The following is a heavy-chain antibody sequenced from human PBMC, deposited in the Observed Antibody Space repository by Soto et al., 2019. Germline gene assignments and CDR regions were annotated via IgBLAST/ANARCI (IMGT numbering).Heavy chain of an antibody. CDR1: GGTFSSSA. J-gene: IGHJ4*02. CDR2: IIPIFGTV. V-gene: IGHV1-69*01. CDR3: ATDRGYFSGWRFDY. Sequence: QVQLVQSGAEVKKPGSSVKVSCKASGGTFSSSAISWVRQAPGQGLDWVGGIIPIFGTVQYAQKFQGRVTFTSDESTSTAYMELSSRRSEDTAVYYCATDRGYFSGWRFDYWGQGTLILVSS. D-gene: IGHD2-15*01.